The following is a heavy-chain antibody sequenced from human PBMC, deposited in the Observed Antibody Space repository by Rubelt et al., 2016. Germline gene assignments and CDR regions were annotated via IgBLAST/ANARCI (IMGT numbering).Heavy chain of an antibody. D-gene: IGHD6-6*01. J-gene: IGHJ5*01. CDR3: ARSLFEYSSTTGLGS. CDR1: GGSLSGYY. Sequence: QVQLQQWGAGLLKPSETLSLTCAVYGGSLSGYYWSWIRQSPEKGLEWIGEINHIGSTNYNPPLKGRVTISTDTSKNQFSLRLNSVTAAGTATYYCARSLFEYSSTTGLGSWGQGTLVTVSS. CDR2: INHIGST. V-gene: IGHV4-34*01.